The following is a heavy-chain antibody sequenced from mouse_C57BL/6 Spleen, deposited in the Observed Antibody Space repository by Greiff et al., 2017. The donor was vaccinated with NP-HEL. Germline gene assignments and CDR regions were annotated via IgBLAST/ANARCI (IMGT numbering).Heavy chain of an antibody. CDR3: ATGGYYGFAY. D-gene: IGHD2-3*01. CDR1: GYAFSSSW. J-gene: IGHJ3*01. CDR2: IYPGDGDT. V-gene: IGHV1-82*01. Sequence: QVQLQQSGPELVKPGASVKISCKASGYAFSSSWMNWVKQRPGTGLEWIGRIYPGDGDTNYNGKFKGKATLTADKSSSTAYMQLSSLTSEDSAVYFCATGGYYGFAYWGQGTLVTVSA.